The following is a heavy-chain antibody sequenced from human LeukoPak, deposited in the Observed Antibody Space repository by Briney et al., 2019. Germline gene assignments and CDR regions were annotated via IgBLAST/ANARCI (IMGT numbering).Heavy chain of an antibody. CDR2: INTNTGSP. D-gene: IGHD6-19*01. CDR3: ARGGYSRGQGSPFDY. CDR1: GGTFSSYA. V-gene: IGHV7-4-1*02. J-gene: IGHJ4*02. Sequence: ASVKVSCKASGGTFSSYAISWVRQAPGQGLEWMGWINTNTGSPTYAQGFTGRFVFSLDTSVGTTYLQINSLKTEDTAVYYCARGGYSRGQGSPFDYWGQGTLVTVSS.